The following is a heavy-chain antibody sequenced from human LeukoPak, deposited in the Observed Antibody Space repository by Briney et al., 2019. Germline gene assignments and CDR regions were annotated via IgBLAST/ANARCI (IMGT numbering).Heavy chain of an antibody. D-gene: IGHD3-16*01. Sequence: QPGGSLRLSCAGSGFSVSNYYMNWVRQAPGKGLEWVSLIRDSGATFYADSVKGRFTISRDNSKNTIYLQMNRLRIEDTAVYFWSRGRGVTQVWGGFGPWGQGTQVTVSS. CDR3: SRGRGVTQVWGGFGP. V-gene: IGHV3-66*02. J-gene: IGHJ5*02. CDR2: IRDSGAT. CDR1: GFSVSNYY.